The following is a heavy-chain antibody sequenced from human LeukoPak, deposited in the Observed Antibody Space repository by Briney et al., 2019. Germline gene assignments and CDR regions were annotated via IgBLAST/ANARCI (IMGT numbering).Heavy chain of an antibody. CDR3: AISSGWYYFDY. CDR1: GCSISSYY. V-gene: IGHV4-59*01. CDR2: IYYSGST. J-gene: IGHJ4*02. Sequence: SETLSLTCTVSGCSISSYYWSWIRQPPGKGLEWIGYIYYSGSTNYNPSLKSRVTISVDTSKNQFSLKLSSVTAADTAVYYCAISSGWYYFDYWGQGTLVTVSS. D-gene: IGHD6-19*01.